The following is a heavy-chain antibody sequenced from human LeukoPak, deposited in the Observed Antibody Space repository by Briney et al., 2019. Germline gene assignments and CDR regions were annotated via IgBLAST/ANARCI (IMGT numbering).Heavy chain of an antibody. Sequence: EGSLRLSCEASGFSFGSYEMHWVRQAPGKGLEWVSYISSSSGSIKDYADSVKGRFTISRDNAKNSLYLQMNSLTAEDTALYYCARGRIYFDYWGQGALVTVSS. V-gene: IGHV3-48*03. J-gene: IGHJ4*02. CDR2: ISSSSGSIK. CDR3: ARGRIYFDY. CDR1: GFSFGSYE.